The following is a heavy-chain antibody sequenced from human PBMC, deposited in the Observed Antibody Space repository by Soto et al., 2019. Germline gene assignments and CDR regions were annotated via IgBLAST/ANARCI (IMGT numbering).Heavy chain of an antibody. D-gene: IGHD3-10*01. V-gene: IGHV1-18*01. J-gene: IGHJ3*02. Sequence: QGQLVQSGAEVKKPGASVKVSCKASGYTFTSYGISWVRQSPGQGLEWMGWISAYNGNTNYAQKLQGRVTMTTDTSTSTAYMELRRLRSDETAVYYCARDGDYDGSGSDAFDIWGQGTLVTVSS. CDR3: ARDGDYDGSGSDAFDI. CDR1: GYTFTSYG. CDR2: ISAYNGNT.